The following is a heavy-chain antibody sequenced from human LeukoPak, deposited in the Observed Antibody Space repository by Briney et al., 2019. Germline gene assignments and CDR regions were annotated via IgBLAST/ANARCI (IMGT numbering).Heavy chain of an antibody. D-gene: IGHD3-10*02. Sequence: SQTLSLTCAISGDSVSSNSAAWNWIRQSPSRGLEWLGRTYYRSNWSNDYAVSVASRITINPDTSKNQFSLQLNSVTPEDTAVFYCERARLHNNYVWGTNFDYGGRGSLVTVSP. CDR1: GDSVSSNSAA. J-gene: IGHJ4*02. CDR2: TYYRSNWSN. CDR3: ERARLHNNYVWGTNFDY. V-gene: IGHV6-1*01.